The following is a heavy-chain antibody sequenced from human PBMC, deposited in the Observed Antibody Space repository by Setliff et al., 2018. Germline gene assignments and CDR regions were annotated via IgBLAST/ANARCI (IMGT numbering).Heavy chain of an antibody. Sequence: GGSLRLSCAASGLTLINNGFHWVRQAPGKGLEWVAIIWHDGTNKYYADSVKGRFDISRDSSKNTVYLQMNSLTAEDTAMYHCATLSKDLNYWGQGTLVTVSS. D-gene: IGHD3-3*01. CDR3: ATLSKDLNY. V-gene: IGHV3-33*01. CDR2: IWHDGTNK. CDR1: GLTLINNG. J-gene: IGHJ4*02.